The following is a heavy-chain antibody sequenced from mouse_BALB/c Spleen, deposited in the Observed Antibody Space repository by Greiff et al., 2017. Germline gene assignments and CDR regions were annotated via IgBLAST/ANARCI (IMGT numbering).Heavy chain of an antibody. V-gene: IGHV1-14*01. CDR3: ARGVYYGYGKDFDY. J-gene: IGHJ2*01. CDR2: INPYNDGT. CDR1: GYTFTSYV. D-gene: IGHD1-2*01. Sequence: VQLKESGPELVKPGASVKMSCKASGYTFTSYVMHWVKQKPGQGLEWIGYINPYNDGTKYNEKFKGKATLTSDKSSSTAYMELSSLTSEDSAVYYCARGVYYGYGKDFDYWGQGTTLTVSS.